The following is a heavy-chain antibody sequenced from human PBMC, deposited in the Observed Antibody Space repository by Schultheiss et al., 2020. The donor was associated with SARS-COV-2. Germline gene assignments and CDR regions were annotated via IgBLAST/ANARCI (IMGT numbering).Heavy chain of an antibody. V-gene: IGHV3-49*04. CDR1: GFTFGDYA. CDR2: IRSKAYGGTT. CDR3: TRDRPPYYDYVWGSYRYTAGDYFDY. Sequence: GALRLSCTASGFTFGDYAMSWVRQAPGKGLEWVGFIRSKAYGGTTEYAASVKGRFTISRDDSKSIAYLQMNSLKTEDTAVYYCTRDRPPYYDYVWGSYRYTAGDYFDYWGQGTLVTVSS. J-gene: IGHJ4*02. D-gene: IGHD3-16*02.